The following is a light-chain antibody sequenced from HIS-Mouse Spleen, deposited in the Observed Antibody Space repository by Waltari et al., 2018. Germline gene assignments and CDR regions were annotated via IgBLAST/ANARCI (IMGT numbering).Light chain of an antibody. J-gene: IGKJ5*01. CDR1: QSVSSY. V-gene: IGKV3-11*01. CDR3: QQRSNWIT. CDR2: DAS. Sequence: EIVLTQCPATLSSSPGERATLSSRASQSVSSYLAWYQQKPGQAPRLLIYDASNRATVIPARFSGSGSGTGFVSTISSLEPEDFAVYYWQQRSNWITFGQGTRLEIK.